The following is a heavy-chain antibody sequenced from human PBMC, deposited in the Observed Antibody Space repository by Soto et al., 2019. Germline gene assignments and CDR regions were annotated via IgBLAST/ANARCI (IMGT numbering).Heavy chain of an antibody. CDR1: GGSFSGYY. D-gene: IGHD6-13*01. J-gene: IGHJ4*02. V-gene: IGHV4-34*01. CDR2: INHSGST. CDR3: ASTNIAAVGGGADY. Sequence: QVQLQQWGAGLLKPSETLSLTCAVYGGSFSGYYWSWIRQPPGKGLEWIGEINHSGSTNYNPSLKSRVTISVDTSKNQFSLKLSSVTAADTAVYYCASTNIAAVGGGADYWGQGTLVTVSS.